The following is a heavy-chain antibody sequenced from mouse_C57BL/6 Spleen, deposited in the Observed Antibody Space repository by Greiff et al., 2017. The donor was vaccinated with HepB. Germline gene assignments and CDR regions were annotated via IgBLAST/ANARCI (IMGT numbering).Heavy chain of an antibody. J-gene: IGHJ1*03. CDR3: ARRGYGSSYGYFDV. Sequence: EVQLQQSGPELVKPGASVKISCKASGYSFTDYNMNWVKQSNGKSLEWIGVINPNYGTTSYNQKFKGKATLTVDQSSSTAYMQLNSLTSADSAVYYCARRGYGSSYGYFDVWGTGTTVTVSS. CDR1: GYSFTDYN. V-gene: IGHV1-39*01. CDR2: INPNYGTT. D-gene: IGHD1-1*01.